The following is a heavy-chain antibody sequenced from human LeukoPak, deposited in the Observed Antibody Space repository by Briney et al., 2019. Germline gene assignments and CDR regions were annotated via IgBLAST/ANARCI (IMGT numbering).Heavy chain of an antibody. CDR3: TTVTERYYYYYMDV. CDR2: IKSKTDGGTT. D-gene: IGHD1-1*01. CDR1: GFTFSNAW. Sequence: PGGSLRLSCAASGFTFSNAWMSWVRQAPGKGLEWVGRIKSKTDGGTTDYAAPVKGRLTISRDDSKNTLYLQMNSLKTEDTAVYYCTTVTERYYYYYMDVWGKGTTVTISS. V-gene: IGHV3-15*01. J-gene: IGHJ6*03.